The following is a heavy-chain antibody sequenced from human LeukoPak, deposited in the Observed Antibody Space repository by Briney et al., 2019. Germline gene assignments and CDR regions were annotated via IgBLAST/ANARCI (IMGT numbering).Heavy chain of an antibody. CDR1: GGSISSYY. CDR2: IYYSGST. D-gene: IGHD1-14*01. CDR3: ARDPGRGLNGNRIPQYYFDY. Sequence: PSETLSLTCTVSGGSISSYYWSWIRQPPGKGLEWIGYIYYSGSTNYNPSLKSRVTISVDTSKNQFSLKLSSVTAADTAVYYCARDPGRGLNGNRIPQYYFDYWGQGTLVTVSS. J-gene: IGHJ4*02. V-gene: IGHV4-59*01.